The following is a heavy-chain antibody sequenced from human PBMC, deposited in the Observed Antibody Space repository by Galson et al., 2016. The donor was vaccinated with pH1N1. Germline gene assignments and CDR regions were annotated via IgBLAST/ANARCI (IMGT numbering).Heavy chain of an antibody. Sequence: QSGAEVKKPGESLKISCKGSGYNFASSWIGWVRQMPGKGLEWMGIIYLGGSLVRYSPSFQGQVTISSDKSISTAYLQWISLRASDTATYYCARQYDFGDYRGNAFDIWGQGTVVLVSS. V-gene: IGHV5-51*03. CDR2: IYLGGSLV. CDR3: ARQYDFGDYRGNAFDI. CDR1: GYNFASSW. D-gene: IGHD4-17*01. J-gene: IGHJ3*02.